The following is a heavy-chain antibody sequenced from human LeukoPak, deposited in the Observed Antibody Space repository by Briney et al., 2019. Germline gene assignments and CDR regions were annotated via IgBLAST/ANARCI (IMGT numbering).Heavy chain of an antibody. D-gene: IGHD3-16*02. Sequence: GGSLRLSCAASGFAFSNAWMSWVRQAPGKGLEWVGRIKSKTDGGTTDYAAPVKGRFTISRDDSKNTLYLQMNSLKTEDTAVYYCTTEPYVWGSYRFDYWGQGTLVTVSS. CDR1: GFAFSNAW. V-gene: IGHV3-15*01. CDR3: TTEPYVWGSYRFDY. J-gene: IGHJ4*02. CDR2: IKSKTDGGTT.